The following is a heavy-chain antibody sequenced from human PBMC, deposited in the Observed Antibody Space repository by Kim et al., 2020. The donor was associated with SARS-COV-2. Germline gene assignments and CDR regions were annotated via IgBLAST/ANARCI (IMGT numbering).Heavy chain of an antibody. CDR2: MNPNSGTT. CDR3: ARRGPHDKGAYYY. V-gene: IGHV1-8*01. CDR1: GYTFTTYD. J-gene: IGHJ4*02. D-gene: IGHD3-16*01. Sequence: ASVKVSCKASGYTFTTYDFNWVRQATGQGLEYMGWMNPNSGTTGYAQKFQGRVTMTRNTSISAAYMELSSLRSEDTAVYYCARRGPHDKGAYYYWGQGTLVTVSS.